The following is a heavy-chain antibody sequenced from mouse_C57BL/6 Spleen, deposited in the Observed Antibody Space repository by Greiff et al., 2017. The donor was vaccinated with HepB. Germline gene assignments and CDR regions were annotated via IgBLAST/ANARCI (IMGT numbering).Heavy chain of an antibody. J-gene: IGHJ2*01. CDR3: ARGVGLGDFDY. Sequence: QVQLQQPGAELVRPGSSVKLSCKASGYTFTSYWMDWVKQRPGQGLEWIGNIYPSDSETHYNQKFKDKATLTVDKSSSTAYMQLSSLTSEDSAVYYCARGVGLGDFDYWGQGTTLTVSS. CDR1: GYTFTSYW. V-gene: IGHV1-61*01. D-gene: IGHD4-1*01. CDR2: IYPSDSET.